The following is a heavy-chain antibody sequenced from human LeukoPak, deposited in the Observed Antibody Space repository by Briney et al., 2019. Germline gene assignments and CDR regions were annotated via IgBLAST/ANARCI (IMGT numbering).Heavy chain of an antibody. Sequence: GGSPRLSCAASGFTVSDNYMSWVRQAPGKGLEWVSVMYSGGDTYYADSVKGRFTFSRDISKNTLYLQMNGLRTEDTAMHYCARDAPQVPAAGVLASWGQGTLVTVSS. CDR2: MYSGGDT. J-gene: IGHJ4*02. CDR1: GFTVSDNY. V-gene: IGHV3-53*01. D-gene: IGHD6-13*01. CDR3: ARDAPQVPAAGVLAS.